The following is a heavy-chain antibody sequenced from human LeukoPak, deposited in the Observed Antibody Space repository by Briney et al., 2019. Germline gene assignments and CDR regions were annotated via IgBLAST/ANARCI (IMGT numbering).Heavy chain of an antibody. Sequence: ASVKVSCKASGYTFTGYYIHWVRQAPGQGLEWMGRINPNSGGTNYAQKFQGRVTMTRDTSISTAYMELSSLRSDDTAVYYCARSGCSAGSCYSQTVRFDSWGQGTLVTVSS. V-gene: IGHV1-2*06. J-gene: IGHJ4*02. CDR3: ARSGCSAGSCYSQTVRFDS. CDR1: GYTFTGYY. D-gene: IGHD2-15*01. CDR2: INPNSGGT.